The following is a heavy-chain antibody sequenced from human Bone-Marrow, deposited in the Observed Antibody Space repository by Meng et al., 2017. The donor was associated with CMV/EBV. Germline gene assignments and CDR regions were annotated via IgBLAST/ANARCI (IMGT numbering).Heavy chain of an antibody. V-gene: IGHV3-43*01. CDR2: ISWDGGST. CDR3: AKDVDTAMDVYYYYGMDV. J-gene: IGHJ6*02. D-gene: IGHD5-18*01. Sequence: GESLKISCAASGFTFDDYTMHWVRQAPGKGLEWVSLISWDGGSTYYADSVKGRFTISRDNSKNSLYLQMNSLRTEDTALYYCAKDVDTAMDVYYYYGMDVWGQGNTVTVSS. CDR1: GFTFDDYT.